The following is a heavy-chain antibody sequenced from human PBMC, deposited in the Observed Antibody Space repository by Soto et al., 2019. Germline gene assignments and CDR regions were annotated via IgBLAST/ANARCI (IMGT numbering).Heavy chain of an antibody. D-gene: IGHD2-15*01. J-gene: IGHJ6*02. V-gene: IGHV1-18*01. CDR2: ISAYNGNT. CDR1: GYTFTSYG. CDR3: ARDLGGGYCSGGSCPVNYGMDV. Sequence: QVQLVQSGAEVKKPGASVKVSCKASGYTFTSYGISWVRQAPGQGLEWMGWISAYNGNTNYAQKLQGRVTMTTDTSTSTAYMELRSLRSEDTAVYYCARDLGGGYCSGGSCPVNYGMDVWGQGTTVTVSS.